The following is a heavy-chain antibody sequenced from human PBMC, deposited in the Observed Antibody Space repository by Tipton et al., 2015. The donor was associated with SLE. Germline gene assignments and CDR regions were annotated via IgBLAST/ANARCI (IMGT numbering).Heavy chain of an antibody. CDR3: ARDGYGDPGKGFDI. CDR1: GGSINSYY. V-gene: IGHV4-59*12. CDR2: IYYSGST. D-gene: IGHD4-17*01. Sequence: TLSLTCTVSGGSINSYYWTWIRQPPGKGLEWIGYIYYSGSTYYNPSLKSRVTISVDTSKNQFSLKLSSVTAADTAVYYCARDGYGDPGKGFDIWGQGTMVTVSS. J-gene: IGHJ3*02.